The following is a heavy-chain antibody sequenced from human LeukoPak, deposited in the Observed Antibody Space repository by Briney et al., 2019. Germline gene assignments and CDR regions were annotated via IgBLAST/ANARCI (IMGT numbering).Heavy chain of an antibody. V-gene: IGHV6-1*01. Sequence: SQTLSLTCAISGDSVSSNSAAWNWLRQSPSRGLEWLGSTYYRSKLYNAYAVSVKSRITINTDTSKNQFSMQLNSVNPEDTAVYYCARGLHYYDSSGYYYVFDYWGQGTLVTVSS. CDR3: ARGLHYYDSSGYYYVFDY. J-gene: IGHJ4*02. CDR1: GDSVSSNSAA. D-gene: IGHD3-22*01. CDR2: TYYRSKLYN.